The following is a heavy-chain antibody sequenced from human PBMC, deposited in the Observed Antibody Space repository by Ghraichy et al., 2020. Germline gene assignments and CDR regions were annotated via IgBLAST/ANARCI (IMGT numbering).Heavy chain of an antibody. V-gene: IGHV3-11*01. CDR3: ARTITIFGVVIIHYYGMDV. CDR2: ISSSGSTI. J-gene: IGHJ6*02. CDR1: GFTFSDYY. D-gene: IGHD3-3*01. Sequence: GGSLRLSCAASGFTFSDYYMSWIRQAPGKGLEWVSYISSSGSTIYYADSVKGRFTISRDNAKNSLYLQMTSLRAEDTAVYYCARTITIFGVVIIHYYGMDVWGQGTTVTVSS.